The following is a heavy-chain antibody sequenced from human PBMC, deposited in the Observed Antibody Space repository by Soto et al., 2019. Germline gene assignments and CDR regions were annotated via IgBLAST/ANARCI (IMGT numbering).Heavy chain of an antibody. J-gene: IGHJ4*02. CDR2: IMPILGIA. V-gene: IGHV1-69*02. D-gene: IGHD4-17*01. Sequence: QVQLVQSGAEVKKPGSWVKVSCKASGGTFSSYTISWVRQAPRQGLEWMGRIMPILGIAKYAQKFQGRVTITADKSTSTAYMELSSLRSEDTAVYYCASAMTMVTKFDYWGQGTLVTGS. CDR1: GGTFSSYT. CDR3: ASAMTMVTKFDY.